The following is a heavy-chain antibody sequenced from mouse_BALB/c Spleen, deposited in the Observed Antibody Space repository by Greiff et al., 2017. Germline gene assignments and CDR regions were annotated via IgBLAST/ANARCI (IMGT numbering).Heavy chain of an antibody. CDR3: ARSGDYDGDYAMDY. CDR1: GFNIKDTY. CDR2: IDPANGNT. Sequence: EVQLQQSGAELVKPGASVKLSCTASGFNIKDTYMHWVKQRPEQGLEWIGRIDPANGNTKYDPKFQGKATITADTSSNTAYLQLSSLTSEDTAVYYGARSGDYDGDYAMDYWGQGTSVTVSS. D-gene: IGHD2-4*01. J-gene: IGHJ4*01. V-gene: IGHV14-3*02.